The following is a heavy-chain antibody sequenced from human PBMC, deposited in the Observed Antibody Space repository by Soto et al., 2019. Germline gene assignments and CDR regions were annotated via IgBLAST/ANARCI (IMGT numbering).Heavy chain of an antibody. CDR3: ESRSPALDY. CDR2: IWYDGSKK. CDR1: GFTFSSYG. D-gene: IGHD2-2*01. V-gene: IGHV3-33*01. J-gene: IGHJ4*02. Sequence: QVQLVESGGGVVQPGRSLRLSCAASGFTFSSYGMHWVRQAPGKGLEWVAVIWYDGSKKHYADFVKGRFTISRDNSKNTRYLQMNSLRAEDSAVYYCESRSPALDYWGQGTLVTVSS.